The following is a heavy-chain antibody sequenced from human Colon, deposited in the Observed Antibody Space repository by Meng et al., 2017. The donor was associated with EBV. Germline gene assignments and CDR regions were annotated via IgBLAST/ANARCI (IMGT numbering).Heavy chain of an antibody. J-gene: IGHJ4*02. CDR1: GGSISSSTYY. Sequence: QAHLEESGQRLVKASETLSLNCTVSGGSISSSTYYWGWLAQHPGRGLEWIGSLSYRGTTYYNPSHKRRVTISVDTSNNPYSQMLSSVSAADAAEYYCGRPHLTSVAGHFDYWGQGTLVTVSS. CDR2: LSYRGTT. V-gene: IGHV4-39*01. D-gene: IGHD6-19*01. CDR3: GRPHLTSVAGHFDY.